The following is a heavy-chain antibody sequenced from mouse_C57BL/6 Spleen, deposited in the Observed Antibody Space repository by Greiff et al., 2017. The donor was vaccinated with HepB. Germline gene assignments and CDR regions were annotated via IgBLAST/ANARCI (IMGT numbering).Heavy chain of an antibody. CDR2: ISDGGSYT. CDR3: AREVGDWYFDG. Sequence: EVQRVESGGGLVKPGGSLKLSCAASGFTFSSYAMSWVRQTPEKRLEWVATISDGGSYTYYPDNVKGRFTISRDNAKNNLYLQMSHLKSEDTDMYYCAREVGDWYFDGWGTGTTVTVSS. V-gene: IGHV5-4*01. CDR1: GFTFSSYA. D-gene: IGHD1-1*01. J-gene: IGHJ1*03.